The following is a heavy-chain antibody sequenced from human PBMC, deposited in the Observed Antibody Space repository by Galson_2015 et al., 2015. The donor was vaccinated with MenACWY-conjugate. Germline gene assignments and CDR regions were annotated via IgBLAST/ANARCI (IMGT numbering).Heavy chain of an antibody. CDR1: GFTFSSYW. CDR2: INSDGSST. D-gene: IGHD2-2*01. V-gene: IGHV3-74*01. CDR3: AVYCSSTRCYGASGGY. Sequence: LRLSCAASGFTFSSYWMHWVRQAPGKELVWVSLINSDGSSTSYADSVKGRFTISRDNAKNTLYLRMNSLRAEDTAVYYCAVYCSSTRCYGASGGYWGQGTLVTVSS. J-gene: IGHJ4*02.